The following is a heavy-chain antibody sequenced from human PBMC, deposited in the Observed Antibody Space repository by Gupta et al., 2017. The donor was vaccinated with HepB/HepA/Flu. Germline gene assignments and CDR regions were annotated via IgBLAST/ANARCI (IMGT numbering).Heavy chain of an antibody. D-gene: IGHD3-3*01. CDR2: INPHTGGT. Sequence: QVQLVQSAAEVKKPGASVRVSCKASGYTFTGYYIHWVRQAPGQGLDWMGWINPHTGGTNYAQKFQGRVTMTRDTSINTANMDLNRLRVDDTAVYYCARGPKYDHFWSGWGHSGHKENGHYMDVWGKGTTVTVSS. J-gene: IGHJ6*03. V-gene: IGHV1-2*02. CDR1: GYTFTGYY. CDR3: ARGPKYDHFWSGWGHSGHKENGHYMDV.